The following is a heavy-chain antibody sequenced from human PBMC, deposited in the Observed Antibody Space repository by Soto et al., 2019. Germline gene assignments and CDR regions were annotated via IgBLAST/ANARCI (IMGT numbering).Heavy chain of an antibody. CDR3: ARERVSLRSSPTTVTTGPRYYFDF. CDR1: GGSISSGGYY. D-gene: IGHD4-17*01. V-gene: IGHV4-31*03. Sequence: SETLSLTCTVSGGSISSGGYYWSWIRQHPGKGLEWIGYIYYSGSTYYNPSLKSRVTISVDTSKNQFSLKLSSVTAADTAVYYCARERVSLRSSPTTVTTGPRYYFDFWGQGTLVPVSS. CDR2: IYYSGST. J-gene: IGHJ4*02.